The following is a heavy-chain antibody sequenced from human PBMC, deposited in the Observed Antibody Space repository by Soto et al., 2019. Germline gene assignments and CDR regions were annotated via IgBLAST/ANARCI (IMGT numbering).Heavy chain of an antibody. CDR2: ISNDGSDK. J-gene: IGHJ3*01. D-gene: IGHD6-13*01. CDR1: GFTFNNYG. V-gene: IGHV3-30*18. Sequence: QVQLVESGGGVVQPGRSLRLSCAASGFTFNNYGMHWARQAPGRGLEWVEAISNDGSDKYYADSVKGRLTISRDNSKNTVFLQMSSLRAEDTAVYYCAKDQARAASHGIDWGQGTMVTVSS. CDR3: AKDQARAASHGID.